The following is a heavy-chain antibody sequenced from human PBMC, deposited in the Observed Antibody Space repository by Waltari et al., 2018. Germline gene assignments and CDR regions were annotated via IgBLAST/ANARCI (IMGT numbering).Heavy chain of an antibody. CDR1: GFTLSSYS. J-gene: IGHJ4*02. Sequence: EVQLVESGGGLVKPGGSLRLTCAASGFTLSSYSMNWDRQAPGKGLEWVSSISSSSSYIYYADSVKGRFTISRDNAKNSLYLQMNSLRAEDTAVYYCARQQQLVPSLDYWGQGTLVTVSS. CDR2: ISSSSSYI. V-gene: IGHV3-21*01. D-gene: IGHD6-13*01. CDR3: ARQQQLVPSLDY.